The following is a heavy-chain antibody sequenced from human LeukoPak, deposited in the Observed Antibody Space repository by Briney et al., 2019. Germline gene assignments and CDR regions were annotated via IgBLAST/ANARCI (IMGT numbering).Heavy chain of an antibody. Sequence: GGSLRLSCAASGFTVSSNYMSWVRQAPGKGLEWVSIIYSGGSTFYADSVKGRFTISRDNSKNTLYLQMNSLRVEDTAVYYCAKSWNYYDSSGDDALDIWGQGTMVTVSS. J-gene: IGHJ3*02. CDR2: IYSGGST. V-gene: IGHV3-53*01. D-gene: IGHD3-22*01. CDR1: GFTVSSNY. CDR3: AKSWNYYDSSGDDALDI.